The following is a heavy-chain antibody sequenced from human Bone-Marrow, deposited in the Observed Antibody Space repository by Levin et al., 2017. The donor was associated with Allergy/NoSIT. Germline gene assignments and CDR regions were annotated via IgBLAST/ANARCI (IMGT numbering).Heavy chain of an antibody. CDR3: ARLDGYSFDY. J-gene: IGHJ4*02. V-gene: IGHV4-31*03. D-gene: IGHD1-1*01. Sequence: SETLSLTCTVSGGSISSSGYHWTWISQYPNKGLEWIGYISYRGSTYFNPSLKSRLTMSIDTSEQHFSLNLTSVSAADTAIYYCARLDGYSFDYWGQGALVTVSS. CDR2: ISYRGST. CDR1: GGSISSSGYH.